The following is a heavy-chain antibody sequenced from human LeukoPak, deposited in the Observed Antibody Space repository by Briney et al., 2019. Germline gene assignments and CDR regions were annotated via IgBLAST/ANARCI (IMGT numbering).Heavy chain of an antibody. J-gene: IGHJ4*02. CDR2: IGASGVGT. V-gene: IGHV3-23*01. D-gene: IGHD5-12*01. CDR1: GFNFRNYV. Sequence: GGSLRLSCAASGFNFRNYVMMWVRQAPGKGLEWVSAIGASGVGTYYADFVKGRFTISRDNSKNTLYLQMNSLRAEDTAVYYCARGPSGYHNTGGQGTLVTVSS. CDR3: ARGPSGYHNT.